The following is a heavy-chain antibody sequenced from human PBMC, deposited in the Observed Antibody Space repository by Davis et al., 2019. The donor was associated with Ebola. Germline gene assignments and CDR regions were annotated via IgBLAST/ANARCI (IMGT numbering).Heavy chain of an antibody. D-gene: IGHD3-3*01. V-gene: IGHV4-59*12. CDR2: IYYSGST. J-gene: IGHJ5*02. CDR3: ARERRECWFDP. Sequence: SETLSLTCTVSGGSISSYYWSWIRQPPGKGLEWIGYIYYSGSTYYNPSLKSRVTISVDTSTNQFSLKLSSVNAADTAVYYCARERRECWFDPWGKGTLVTVSS. CDR1: GGSISSYY.